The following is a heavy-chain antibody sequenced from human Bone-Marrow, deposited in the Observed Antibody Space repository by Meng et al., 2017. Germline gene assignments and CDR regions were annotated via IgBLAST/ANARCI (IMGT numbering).Heavy chain of an antibody. CDR3: ARDEDISAAGKLFGDY. D-gene: IGHD6-25*01. V-gene: IGHV1-2*06. CDR2: INPNSGGT. J-gene: IGHJ4*02. CDR1: GYTFTGYY. Sequence: QVKLGKSGAEVKKPGASGKVSCKASGYTFTGYYMHWVRQAPGQGLEWMGRINPNSGGTNYAQKFQARVTMTGDTSISTAYMELSGLRSDDTAMYYCARDEDISAAGKLFGDYWGQGTLVTVSS.